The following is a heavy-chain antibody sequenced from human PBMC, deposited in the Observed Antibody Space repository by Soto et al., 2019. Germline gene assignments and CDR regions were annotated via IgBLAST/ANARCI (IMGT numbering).Heavy chain of an antibody. D-gene: IGHD6-13*01. CDR1: GLSVSSNY. Sequence: VGSLRLSCAASGLSVSSNYMSWVRQAPGKGLQWVSVIYSDGTTYYADSVKGRFTISRDNSKNTLYLQMKSLRAEDTAVYYCAREGLAAALPYGLDVWGQGTTVTVSS. CDR3: AREGLAAALPYGLDV. V-gene: IGHV3-66*01. J-gene: IGHJ6*02. CDR2: IYSDGTT.